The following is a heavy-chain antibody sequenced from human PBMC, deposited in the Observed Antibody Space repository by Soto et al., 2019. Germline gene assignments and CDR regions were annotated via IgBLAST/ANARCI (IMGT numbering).Heavy chain of an antibody. CDR3: ARGLVPRRDWFDS. CDR2: ISVYTGNT. V-gene: IGHV1-18*01. Sequence: ASVKVSCKASGYTFTSYCISWVRQAPGQGLEWMGWISVYTGNTNYAEKFKGRVTMTADSSTTTAYMELISLKSDDTAVYYCARGLVPRRDWFDSWGQGTLVTVSS. J-gene: IGHJ5*01. D-gene: IGHD6-19*01. CDR1: GYTFTSYC.